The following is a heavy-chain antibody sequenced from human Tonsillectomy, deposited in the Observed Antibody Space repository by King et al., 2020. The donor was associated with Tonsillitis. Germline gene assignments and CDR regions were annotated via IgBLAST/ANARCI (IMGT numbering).Heavy chain of an antibody. CDR3: VKDLPGRYSSSWIPFDY. V-gene: IGHV3-23*04. CDR1: GFTFDSYA. J-gene: IGHJ4*02. Sequence: VQLVESGGALVQPGGSLRLSCAASGFTFDSYAMSWVRQDPGKGLEWVSFISSSGGITHYADSVKGRFTISRDNSKNTLYLQMNGLRAEDTAVYYCVKDLPGRYSSSWIPFDYWGQGILVTVSS. D-gene: IGHD6-13*01. CDR2: ISSSGGIT.